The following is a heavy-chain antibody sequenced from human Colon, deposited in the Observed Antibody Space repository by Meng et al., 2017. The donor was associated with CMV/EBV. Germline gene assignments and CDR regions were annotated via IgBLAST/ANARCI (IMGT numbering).Heavy chain of an antibody. CDR1: GVSINSYY. J-gene: IGHJ3*02. D-gene: IGHD3-3*01. V-gene: IGHV4-59*01. CDR2: LYFSGNT. CDR3: ARLYPIFGVTSHQDPFDI. Sequence: LRLSCTVSGVSINSYYWSWIRQPPGKGLEWIGDLYFSGNTSFNPSLKSRLTISVDTSKNQFSLKLTSVTSADTAMYYCARLYPIFGVTSHQDPFDIWGQGTMVTVSS.